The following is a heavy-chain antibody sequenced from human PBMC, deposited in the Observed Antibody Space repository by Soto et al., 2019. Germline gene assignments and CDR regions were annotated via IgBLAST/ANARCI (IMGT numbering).Heavy chain of an antibody. CDR3: GGLTGYSSSWYFKHYYYYYGMDV. CDR2: IIPIFGTA. J-gene: IGHJ6*02. CDR1: GGTFSSYA. Sequence: SVKVSCKASGGTFSSYAISWVRQAPGQGLEWMGGIIPIFGTANYAQKFQGRVTITADESTSTAYMELGSLRSEDTAVYYCGGLTGYSSSWYFKHYYYYYGMDVWGQ. D-gene: IGHD6-13*01. V-gene: IGHV1-69*13.